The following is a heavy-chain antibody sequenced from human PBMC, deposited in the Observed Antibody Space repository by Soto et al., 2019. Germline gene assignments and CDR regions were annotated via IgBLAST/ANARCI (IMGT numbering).Heavy chain of an antibody. CDR2: IIPILGIA. J-gene: IGHJ3*02. CDR1: GGTFSSYT. CDR3: ARLIVGATTNAFDI. Sequence: QVQLVQSGAEVKKPGSSVKVSCKASGGTFSSYTISWVRQAPGQGLEWMGRIIPILGIANYAQKFQGRVTITADQSTCTAYMELSSLRSEDTAVYYCARLIVGATTNAFDIWGQGTMVTVSS. D-gene: IGHD1-26*01. V-gene: IGHV1-69*02.